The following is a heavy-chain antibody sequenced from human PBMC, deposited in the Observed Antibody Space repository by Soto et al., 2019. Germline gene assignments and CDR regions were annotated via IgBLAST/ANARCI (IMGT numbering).Heavy chain of an antibody. CDR1: GYTFTSYG. CDR2: ISGYNGNT. Sequence: QVQLVQSGAEVKKPGASVKVSCKASGYTFTSYGITWVRQAPGQGLEWMGWISGYNGNTNYAQQLQGRVTMTTDTATSTAYMALRSRRSDDTAVYYCAAGIVGTIYSLDYWGQGTLVTVSS. J-gene: IGHJ4*02. D-gene: IGHD1-26*01. V-gene: IGHV1-18*01. CDR3: AAGIVGTIYSLDY.